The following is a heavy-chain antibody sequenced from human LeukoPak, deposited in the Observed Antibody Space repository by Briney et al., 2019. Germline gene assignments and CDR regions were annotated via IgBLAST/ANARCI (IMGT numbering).Heavy chain of an antibody. CDR1: GYTFTSYG. J-gene: IGHJ4*02. D-gene: IGHD1-26*01. Sequence: ASVKVSRKASGYTFTSYGISWVRQAPGQGLEWMGWISAYNGNTNYAQKLQGRVTMTTDTSTSTAYMELRSLRSDDTAVYYCARRYSGSYYQLFDYWGQGTLVTVSS. V-gene: IGHV1-18*01. CDR3: ARRYSGSYYQLFDY. CDR2: ISAYNGNT.